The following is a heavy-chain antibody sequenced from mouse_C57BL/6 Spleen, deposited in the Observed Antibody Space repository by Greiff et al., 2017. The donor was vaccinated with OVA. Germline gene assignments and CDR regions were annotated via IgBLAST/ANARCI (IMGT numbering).Heavy chain of an antibody. CDR2: INPGSGGT. CDR1: GYAFTNYL. CDR3: TGAGSPDFDY. V-gene: IGHV1-54*01. Sequence: VQLQQSGAELVRPGTSVKVSCKASGYAFTNYLIEWVKQRPGQGLEWIGVINPGSGGTNYNEKFKGKATLTADKSSSTAYMQLSSLTSAAAAVYFCTGAGSPDFDYWGQGTTLTVSS. J-gene: IGHJ2*01.